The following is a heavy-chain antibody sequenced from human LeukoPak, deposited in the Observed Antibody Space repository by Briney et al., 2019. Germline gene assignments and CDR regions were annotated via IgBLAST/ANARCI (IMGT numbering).Heavy chain of an antibody. CDR1: GFTVSSNY. D-gene: IGHD1-26*01. Sequence: GGSLRLSCAASGFTVSSNYMSWVRQAPGKGLELVSIIYSGGSTFYADSVKGRFTISRDNSKNTLYLQMNSLRAEDTAVYYCARGGSYLSAFDIWGQGTMVTVSS. J-gene: IGHJ3*02. CDR3: ARGGSYLSAFDI. V-gene: IGHV3-53*01. CDR2: IYSGGST.